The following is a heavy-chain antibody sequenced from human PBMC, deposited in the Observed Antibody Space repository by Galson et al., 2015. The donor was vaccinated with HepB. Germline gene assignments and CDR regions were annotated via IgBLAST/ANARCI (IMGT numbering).Heavy chain of an antibody. CDR2: ISGSGGST. CDR3: AKGLLGYCSSTSCYTKPGAFDI. V-gene: IGHV3-23*01. Sequence: SLRLSCAASGFTFSSYAMSWVRQAPGKGLEWVSAISGSGGSTYYADSVKGRFTISRDNSKNTLYLQMNSLRAEDTAVYYCAKGLLGYCSSTSCYTKPGAFDIWGQGTMVTVSS. CDR1: GFTFSSYA. J-gene: IGHJ3*02. D-gene: IGHD2-2*02.